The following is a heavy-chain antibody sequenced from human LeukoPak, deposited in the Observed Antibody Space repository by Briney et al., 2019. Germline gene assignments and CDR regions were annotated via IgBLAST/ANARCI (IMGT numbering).Heavy chain of an antibody. V-gene: IGHV3-30*02. CDR3: AKGSKAVLFTRDHYMDV. Sequence: GGSLRLSCAASGFTFSSYGIHWVRQAPGKGLEWVAFIRYDGSNKYYADSVKGRFTISRDNSKNTLYPQMNSLRAEDTAMYYCAKGSKAVLFTRDHYMDVWGKGTTVTISS. CDR2: IRYDGSNK. CDR1: GFTFSSYG. D-gene: IGHD6-19*01. J-gene: IGHJ6*03.